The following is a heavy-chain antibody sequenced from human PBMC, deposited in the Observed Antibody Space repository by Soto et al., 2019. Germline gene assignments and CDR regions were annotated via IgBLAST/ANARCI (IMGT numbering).Heavy chain of an antibody. CDR3: ARSEAARRMEDSFNYDALDV. Sequence: QVQLVQSGAEVKKPGSSVKVSCEASGGTFSSYAITWVRQAPGQGLEWMGGIIPIFRAANYAQKFQGRVTINAHKSTNTAYTELSTLISDDTAVYYCARSEAARRMEDSFNYDALDVWGQGTTVTVSS. V-gene: IGHV1-69*06. J-gene: IGHJ6*02. CDR2: IIPIFRAA. CDR1: GGTFSSYA. D-gene: IGHD6-6*01.